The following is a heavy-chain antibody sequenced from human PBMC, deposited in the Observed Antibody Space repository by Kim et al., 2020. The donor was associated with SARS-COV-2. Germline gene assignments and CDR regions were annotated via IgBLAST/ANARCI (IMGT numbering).Heavy chain of an antibody. Sequence: ASVKVSCKASGYTFTSYAMHWVRQAPGQRLEWMGWINSGNGNTKYSQKFQGRVTITRDTSASTAYMELSSLRSEDTAVYYCARESGGLLWFGEFGYWGQGTLVTVSS. J-gene: IGHJ4*02. V-gene: IGHV1-3*01. CDR1: GYTFTSYA. CDR2: INSGNGNT. CDR3: ARESGGLLWFGEFGY. D-gene: IGHD3-10*01.